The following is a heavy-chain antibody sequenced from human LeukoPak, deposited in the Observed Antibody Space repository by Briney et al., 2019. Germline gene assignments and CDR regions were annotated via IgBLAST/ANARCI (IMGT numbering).Heavy chain of an antibody. V-gene: IGHV3-48*01. D-gene: IGHD3-9*01. J-gene: IGHJ4*02. Sequence: GGSLRLSCAASGFTFSSYSMNWVRQAPGKGLEWVSYIKGSGDSIFYADSVKGRFTISRDNAKNSLYLQMNSLRAEDTAVYYCARGCCSVSGLYFEFWGQGSLVTVSS. CDR3: ARGCCSVSGLYFEF. CDR1: GFTFSSYS. CDR2: IKGSGDSI.